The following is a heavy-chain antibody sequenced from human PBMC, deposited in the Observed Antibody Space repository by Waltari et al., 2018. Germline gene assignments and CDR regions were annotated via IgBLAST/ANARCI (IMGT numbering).Heavy chain of an antibody. V-gene: IGHV4-59*01. D-gene: IGHD4-17*01. CDR2: IYYIGST. CDR3: ARATVTPTDNWFDP. Sequence: QVQLQESGPGLVKPSETLSLTCTVSGGSISSYYWSWIRQPPGKGLEWIGYIYYIGSTNYNPSLKSRVTISVDTSKNQFSLKLSSVTAADTAVYYCARATVTPTDNWFDPWGQGTLVTVSS. CDR1: GGSISSYY. J-gene: IGHJ5*02.